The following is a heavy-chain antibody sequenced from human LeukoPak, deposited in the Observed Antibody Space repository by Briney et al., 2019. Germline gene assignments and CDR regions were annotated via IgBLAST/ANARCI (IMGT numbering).Heavy chain of an antibody. CDR3: ATSVVVITRFDF. D-gene: IGHD3-22*01. CDR2: IYHSGNT. Sequence: PSETLSLTCAVSGYSISSGYYWGWIRQPPGKGLEWIGSIYHSGNTHCNPSLKSRVTMSVDTSKNQFSLKLTSVTAADTAVYYCATSVVVITRFDFWGQGTLVTASS. V-gene: IGHV4-38-2*01. CDR1: GYSISSGYY. J-gene: IGHJ4*02.